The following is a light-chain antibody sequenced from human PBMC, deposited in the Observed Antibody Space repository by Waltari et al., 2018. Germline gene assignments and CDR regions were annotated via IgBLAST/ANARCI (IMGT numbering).Light chain of an antibody. J-gene: IGLJ3*02. CDR1: STNIGAGHD. CDR2: GNT. Sequence: QSILTQPTSVSGAPGQRVTISCTGRSTNIGAGHDVHWYQAFPGTAPKLPIYGNTNRPSGVPYRSSGSKSGSSASLAINGLQAEDEADYYCQSFDSNVRGGVVFGGGTKVTVL. CDR3: QSFDSNVRGGVV. V-gene: IGLV1-40*01.